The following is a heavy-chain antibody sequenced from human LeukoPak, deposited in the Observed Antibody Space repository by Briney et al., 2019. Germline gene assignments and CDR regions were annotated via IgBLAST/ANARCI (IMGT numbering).Heavy chain of an antibody. Sequence: PGGSLRLSCAASGFTVSSNYMSWVRQAPGKGLEWVSVIYSGGSTYYADSMKGRFTISRDNSKNTLYLQMNSLRAEDTAVYYCARVFPSDDSSDYWGQGTLVTVSS. J-gene: IGHJ4*02. CDR1: GFTVSSNY. CDR3: ARVFPSDDSSDY. CDR2: IYSGGST. D-gene: IGHD3-22*01. V-gene: IGHV3-66*01.